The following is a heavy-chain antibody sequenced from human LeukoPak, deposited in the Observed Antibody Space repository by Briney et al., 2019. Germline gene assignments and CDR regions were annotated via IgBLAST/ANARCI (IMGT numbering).Heavy chain of an antibody. CDR3: ARRLIAAFDY. CDR2: IKQDGSEK. V-gene: IGHV3-7*03. J-gene: IGHJ4*02. D-gene: IGHD2-15*01. CDR1: GFTFSSYW. Sequence: GGSLRLSCAASGFTFSSYWVSWVRQAPGKGLEWVANIKQDGSEKYYVDSVKGRFTISRDNAKNSLYLQMNSLRAEDTAVYYCARRLIAAFDYWGQGTLVTVSS.